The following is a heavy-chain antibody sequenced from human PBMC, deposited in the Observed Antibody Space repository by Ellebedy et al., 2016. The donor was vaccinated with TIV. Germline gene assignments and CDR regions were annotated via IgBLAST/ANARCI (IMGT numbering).Heavy chain of an antibody. CDR2: ISSSSSYT. Sequence: GESLKISCAASGFTFSDYYMSWIRQAPGKGLEWVSYISSSSSYTNYADSVKGRFTISRDNAKNSLYLQMNSLRAEDTAVYYCARDAGFLDYYDSSGYYNWFDPWGQGTLVTVSS. D-gene: IGHD3-22*01. V-gene: IGHV3-11*05. CDR3: ARDAGFLDYYDSSGYYNWFDP. J-gene: IGHJ5*02. CDR1: GFTFSDYY.